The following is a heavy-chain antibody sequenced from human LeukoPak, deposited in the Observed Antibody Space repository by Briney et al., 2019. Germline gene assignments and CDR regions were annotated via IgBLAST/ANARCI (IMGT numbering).Heavy chain of an antibody. CDR2: INSDGSST. V-gene: IGHV3-74*01. CDR3: ARVRDFWSGYYDFDY. J-gene: IGHJ4*02. D-gene: IGHD3-3*01. CDR1: GFTFSSHW. Sequence: GGSLRLSCAASGFTFSSHWMHWVRHAPGKGLVWVSHINSDGSSTSYADSVKGRFTISRDNAKNTLYLQMNSLRAEDTAVYYCARVRDFWSGYYDFDYWGQGSLVTVSS.